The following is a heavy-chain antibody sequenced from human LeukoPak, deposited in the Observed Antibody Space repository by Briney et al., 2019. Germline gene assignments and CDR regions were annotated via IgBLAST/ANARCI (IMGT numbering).Heavy chain of an antibody. V-gene: IGHV5-10-1*01. D-gene: IGHD2-2*01. CDR3: ARLFDPGYCNSTNCYDY. Sequence: GESLNISCKGSGYSLTSYWISWVRQMPGKGLEWMGRIDPSDSYTNYSPSFQGHVTISADKSITTAYLQWSSLKASDTAMYYCARLFDPGYCNSTNCYDYWGQGTLVTVSS. CDR1: GYSLTSYW. J-gene: IGHJ4*02. CDR2: IDPSDSYT.